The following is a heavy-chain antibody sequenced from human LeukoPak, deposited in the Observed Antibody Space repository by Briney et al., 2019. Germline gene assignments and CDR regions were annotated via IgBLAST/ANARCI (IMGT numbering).Heavy chain of an antibody. CDR3: ARHSSGYSSWFDP. D-gene: IGHD3-22*01. V-gene: IGHV4-39*01. J-gene: IGHJ5*02. Sequence: SETLSLTCTVSGGSISSSSYYWGWIRQPPGKGLEWIGSIYYSGSTYYNPSLKSRVTISVDTSKNQFSLKLSSVTAADTAVYYCARHSSGYSSWFDPWGQGTLVTVSS. CDR2: IYYSGST. CDR1: GGSISSSSYY.